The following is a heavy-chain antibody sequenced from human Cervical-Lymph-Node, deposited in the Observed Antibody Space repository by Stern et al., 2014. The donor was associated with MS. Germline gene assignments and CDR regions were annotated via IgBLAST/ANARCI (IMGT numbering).Heavy chain of an antibody. D-gene: IGHD2-15*01. V-gene: IGHV1-46*02. CDR1: EYTPNNYL. CDR2: IKPSGAT. Sequence: QVQLVQSGSEVKKPGASVKGSCKAYEYTPNNYLIHWVRQAPGQRPAWMGVIKPSGATNYAQKVQDRVTMTTDASTSTFYMELSRLRSEDTAVYYCAVRYCSGGRCYSVPDVWGQGTTVIVSS. CDR3: AVRYCSGGRCYSVPDV. J-gene: IGHJ6*02.